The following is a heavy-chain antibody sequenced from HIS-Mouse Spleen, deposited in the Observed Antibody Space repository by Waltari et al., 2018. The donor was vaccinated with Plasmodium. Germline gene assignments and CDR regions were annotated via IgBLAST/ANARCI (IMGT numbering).Heavy chain of an antibody. CDR3: AKDRRSSSWYVDY. Sequence: SGFTFSSYGMHWVRQAPGKGLEWVAVISYDGSNKYYADSVKGRFTISRDNSKNTLYLQMNSLRAEDTAVYYCAKDRRSSSWYVDYWGQGT. D-gene: IGHD6-13*01. J-gene: IGHJ4*02. CDR2: ISYDGSNK. CDR1: GFTFSSYG. V-gene: IGHV3-30*18.